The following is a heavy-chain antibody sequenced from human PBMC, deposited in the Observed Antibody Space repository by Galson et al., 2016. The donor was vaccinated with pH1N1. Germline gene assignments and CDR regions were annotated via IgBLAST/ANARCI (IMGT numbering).Heavy chain of an antibody. J-gene: IGHJ2*01. CDR1: GYTLTSYD. CDR3: ARDPVYWHFDL. Sequence: SVKFSCKASGYTLTSYDINCVRQATGQGLEWRGWMNPNNGNADYAPKLQARVTLTMNASINPAYMELSSLASEDTAVYYCARDPVYWHFDLWGRGTPVIVSS. CDR2: MNPNNGNA. V-gene: IGHV1-8*01.